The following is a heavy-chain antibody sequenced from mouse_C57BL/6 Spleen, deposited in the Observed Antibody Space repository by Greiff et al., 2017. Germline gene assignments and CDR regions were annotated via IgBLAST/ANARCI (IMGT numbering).Heavy chain of an antibody. J-gene: IGHJ4*01. Sequence: QVQLQQPGAELVKPGASVKLSCKASGYTFTSYWMHWVKQRPGHGLEWIGYINPSSGYTKYNQKFKDKATLTADKSSSTAYMQLSSLTYEDSAISYWARASLGATVSAMDYWGQGTSVTVSS. CDR2: INPSSGYT. CDR3: ARASLGATVSAMDY. CDR1: GYTFTSYW. D-gene: IGHD1-1*01. V-gene: IGHV1-7*01.